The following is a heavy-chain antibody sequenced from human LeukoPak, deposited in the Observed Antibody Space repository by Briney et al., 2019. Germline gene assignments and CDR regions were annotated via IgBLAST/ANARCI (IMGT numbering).Heavy chain of an antibody. CDR1: GFTFSSYG. CDR3: ARDLTMIVVANNGFDY. Sequence: GGSLRLSCAASGFTFSSYGMHWVRQAPGKGLEWVAVIWYDGSNKYYADSVKGRFTISRDNAKNSLYLQMNSLRAEDTAVYYCARDLTMIVVANNGFDYWGQGTLVTVSS. V-gene: IGHV3-33*01. J-gene: IGHJ4*02. D-gene: IGHD3-22*01. CDR2: IWYDGSNK.